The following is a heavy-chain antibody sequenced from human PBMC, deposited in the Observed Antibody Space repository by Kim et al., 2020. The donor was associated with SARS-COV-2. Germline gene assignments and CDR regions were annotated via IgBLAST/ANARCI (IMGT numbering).Heavy chain of an antibody. V-gene: IGHV4-4*06. CDR3: AREGRGYCSSTSCYNAFDI. J-gene: IGHJ3*02. D-gene: IGHD2-2*02. Sequence: SRVTMSVDTSKNQFSLKLSSVTAADTAVYYCAREGRGYCSSTSCYNAFDIWGQGTMVTVSS.